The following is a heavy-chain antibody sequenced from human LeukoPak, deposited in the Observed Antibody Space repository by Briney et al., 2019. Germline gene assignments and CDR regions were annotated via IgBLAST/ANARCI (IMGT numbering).Heavy chain of an antibody. CDR1: GFTFSSHG. J-gene: IGHJ4*02. CDR3: ARRAGAYSHPYDY. V-gene: IGHV3-23*01. CDR2: ISPSGGIT. Sequence: GGTLRLSCAASGFTFSSHGMNWVRQAPGKGLEWVSGISPSGGITYYTDSVKGRFTISGDNSKNTQSLQMNSLRAEDTAVYYCARRAGAYSHPYDYWGQGTLVTVSS. D-gene: IGHD4/OR15-4a*01.